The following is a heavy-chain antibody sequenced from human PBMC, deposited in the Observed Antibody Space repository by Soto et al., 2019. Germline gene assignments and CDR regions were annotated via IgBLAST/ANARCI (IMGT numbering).Heavy chain of an antibody. V-gene: IGHV4-39*01. D-gene: IGHD6-13*01. CDR3: ARLDGIAAAGSTYYYYYGMDV. CDR2: IYYSGST. CDR1: GGSISSSSYY. J-gene: IGHJ6*02. Sequence: SETLSLTCTVSGGSISSSSYYWGWIRQPPGKGLEWIGSIYYSGSTYYNPSLKSRVTISVDTSKNQFSLKLSSVTAADTAVYYCARLDGIAAAGSTYYYYYGMDVWGQGTTVTVSS.